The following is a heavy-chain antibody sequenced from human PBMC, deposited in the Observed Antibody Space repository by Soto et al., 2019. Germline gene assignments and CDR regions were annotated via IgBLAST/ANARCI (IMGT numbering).Heavy chain of an antibody. Sequence: QVQVVQSGAEVKKPGSSVKVSCKVSGGIFTNNAISWVRQAPGQGLAWLGGVIPLFDTAYYAQIFRGRLRISADGATTTAYMELSGLTSADTAVYFCATGGQNDGYNFYHGMDVWGQGTTVTVS. CDR2: VIPLFDTA. CDR3: ATGGQNDGYNFYHGMDV. CDR1: GGIFTNNA. D-gene: IGHD3-16*01. J-gene: IGHJ6*02. V-gene: IGHV1-69*01.